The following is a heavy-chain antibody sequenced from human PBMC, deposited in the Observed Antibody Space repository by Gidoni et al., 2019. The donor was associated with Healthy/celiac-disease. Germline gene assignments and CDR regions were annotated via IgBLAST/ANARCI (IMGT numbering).Heavy chain of an antibody. CDR3: AKDIEGSGSYYNYYYGMDV. V-gene: IGHV3-43*01. CDR1: GFTFDDYT. D-gene: IGHD3-10*01. CDR2: ISWDGGST. J-gene: IGHJ6*02. Sequence: EVQLVESGGVVVQPGGSLRLSCAASGFTFDDYTMHWVRQAPGKGLEWVSLISWDGGSTYYADSVKGRFTISRDNSKNSLYLQMNSLRTEDTALYYCAKDIEGSGSYYNYYYGMDVWGQGTTVTVSS.